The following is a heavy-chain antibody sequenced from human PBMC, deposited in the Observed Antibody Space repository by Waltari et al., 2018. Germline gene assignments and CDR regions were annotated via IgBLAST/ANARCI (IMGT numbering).Heavy chain of an antibody. J-gene: IGHJ4*02. Sequence: EVKLVESGGGLVQPGGSLRLSCAASGFTFSTYSMNWVRKAPGKGLEWFSYISDSSTTIYYAESVKGRFTISRDNAKNSLYLQMNSLRAEDTAVYYCASPFDYWGQGTLVTVSS. CDR2: ISDSSTTI. CDR3: ASPFDY. CDR1: GFTFSTYS. V-gene: IGHV3-48*01.